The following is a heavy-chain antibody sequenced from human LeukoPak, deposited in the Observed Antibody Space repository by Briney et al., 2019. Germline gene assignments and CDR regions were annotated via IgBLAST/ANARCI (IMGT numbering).Heavy chain of an antibody. V-gene: IGHV3-23*01. D-gene: IGHD5-18*01. J-gene: IGHJ4*02. CDR3: ARHRDSYGPFDY. Sequence: PGGSLRLSCAASGFTFSSYWMHWVRQAPGKGLEWVSAISGSGGSTYYADSVKGRFTISRDNSKNTLYLQMNSLRAEDTAVYYCARHRDSYGPFDYWGQGTLVTVSS. CDR1: GFTFSSYW. CDR2: ISGSGGST.